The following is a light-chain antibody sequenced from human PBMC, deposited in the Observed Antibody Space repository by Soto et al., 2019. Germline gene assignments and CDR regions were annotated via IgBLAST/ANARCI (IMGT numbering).Light chain of an antibody. CDR1: SSDVGGYKY. CDR3: SSYAGSNNLGV. CDR2: EVN. Sequence: QSALTQPPSASGAPGKSVTISCTGTSSDVGGYKYVSWYQQHPGKAPKLMIFEVNKRPSGVPDRFSGSKSGNTAPLTVSGVPAEEEDDYYCSSYAGSNNLGVFGTGTKVTVL. J-gene: IGLJ1*01. V-gene: IGLV2-8*01.